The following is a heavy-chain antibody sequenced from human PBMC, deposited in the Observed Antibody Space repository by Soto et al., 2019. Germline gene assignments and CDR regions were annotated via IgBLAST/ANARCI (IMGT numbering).Heavy chain of an antibody. CDR1: GGSFSGYY. V-gene: IGHV4-34*01. CDR3: ARVWGVRRGWSYYSYGMDV. Sequence: SETLSLTCAVYGGSFSGYYCSWIRQPPWKGLEWIGEINHSGSTNYNPSLKSRVTISVDTSKNQFSLKLSSVTAADTAVYYCARVWGVRRGWSYYSYGMDVSGQGTTVALSS. D-gene: IGHD2-15*01. J-gene: IGHJ6*02. CDR2: INHSGST.